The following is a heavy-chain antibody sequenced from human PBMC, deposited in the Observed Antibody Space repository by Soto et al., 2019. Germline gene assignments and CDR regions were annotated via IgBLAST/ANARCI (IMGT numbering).Heavy chain of an antibody. J-gene: IGHJ4*02. CDR2: ISGKGSII. V-gene: IGHV3-11*01. CDR3: ARDFDADSRTDFDY. D-gene: IGHD4-17*01. Sequence: QVQLVESGGGLVKPGGSLRLSCATSGFIFSDYYMHWIRQAPGKGLEWISYISGKGSIIQYADSAKGRFTISRDNAQNSLYLQMNSLRAEDTALYFCARDFDADSRTDFDYWGQGTLVTVSS. CDR1: GFIFSDYY.